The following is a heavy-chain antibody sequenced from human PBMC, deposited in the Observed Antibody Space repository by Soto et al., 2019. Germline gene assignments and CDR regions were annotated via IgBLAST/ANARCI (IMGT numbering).Heavy chain of an antibody. D-gene: IGHD3-10*01. CDR1: GGSISPYY. CDR3: AMVPNTRVRYYYYMDV. Sequence: SETLSLTCTVSGGSISPYYWSWIRQPPGKGLEWIGYIYYSGSTNYNFSLQSRVTMSVDTSKNQFSLKLSSVTAADTAVYYCAMVPNTRVRYYYYMDVWGKGTMVTVSS. V-gene: IGHV4-59*01. J-gene: IGHJ6*03. CDR2: IYYSGST.